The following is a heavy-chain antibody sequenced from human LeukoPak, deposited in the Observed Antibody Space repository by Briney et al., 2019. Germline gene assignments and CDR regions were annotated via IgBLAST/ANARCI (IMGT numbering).Heavy chain of an antibody. CDR2: ISSSSSYI. CDR3: ARDSTGKVHAFDI. J-gene: IGHJ3*02. CDR1: GFTLSSYR. Sequence: GGSLRLSCAASGFTLSSYRMTWVRQAPGEGLEWVSSISSSSSYIYYADSVKGRFTISRDNDKNSLYLQMNSLRAEDTAVYYCARDSTGKVHAFDIWGQGIMVTVSS. D-gene: IGHD2-2*01. V-gene: IGHV3-21*01.